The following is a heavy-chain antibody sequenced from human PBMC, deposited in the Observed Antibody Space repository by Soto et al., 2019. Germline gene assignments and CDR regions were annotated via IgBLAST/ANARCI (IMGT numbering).Heavy chain of an antibody. CDR2: IIPIFGTA. V-gene: IGHV1-69*12. D-gene: IGHD2-15*01. Sequence: QVQLVQSGAEVKKPGSSVKVSCKASGGTFSSYAISWVRQAPGQGLEWMGGIIPIFGTANYAQKFQGRVTITADESTSTAYMELRSLRSEDTAVYYCARDLSCSGGSCYSWRNYYYGMDVWGQGTTVTVSS. J-gene: IGHJ6*02. CDR3: ARDLSCSGGSCYSWRNYYYGMDV. CDR1: GGTFSSYA.